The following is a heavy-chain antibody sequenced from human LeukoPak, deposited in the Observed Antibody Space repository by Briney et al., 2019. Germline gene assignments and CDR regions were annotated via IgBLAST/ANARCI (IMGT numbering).Heavy chain of an antibody. CDR3: ARESIAVSDY. CDR1: GFTFSSYS. Sequence: GGSLRLSCAASGFTFSSYSMNWVRQAPGKGLEWVSSISSSSGYIYYADSVKGRFTISRDNAKNSPYLQMNSLRAEDTAVYYCARESIAVSDYWGQGTLVTVSS. D-gene: IGHD6-19*01. CDR2: ISSSSGYI. J-gene: IGHJ4*02. V-gene: IGHV3-21*01.